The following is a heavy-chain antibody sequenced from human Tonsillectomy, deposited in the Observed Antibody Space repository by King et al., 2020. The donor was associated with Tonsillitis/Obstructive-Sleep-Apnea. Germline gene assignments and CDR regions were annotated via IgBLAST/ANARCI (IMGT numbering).Heavy chain of an antibody. CDR2: IDHSGTT. CDR1: GGSFNNYY. V-gene: IGHV4-34*01. Sequence: VQLQQWGAGLLKPSETLSLTCAVYGGSFNNYYWSWIRQPPGKGLEWIGDIDHSGTTHYNPYLRSRVTISVDTVKNQFSLGLRSVTAADTAVYYCARGRWYFDLWGRGTLVTVSS. CDR3: ARGRWYFDL. J-gene: IGHJ2*01.